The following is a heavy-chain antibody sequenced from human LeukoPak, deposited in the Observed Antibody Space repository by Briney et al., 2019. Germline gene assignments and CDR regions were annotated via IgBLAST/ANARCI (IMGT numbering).Heavy chain of an antibody. V-gene: IGHV1-24*01. CDR1: GAILIELS. CDR3: VTGSSERDYYESGTYYLGDS. J-gene: IGHJ4*02. CDR2: FDSEDGKT. Sequence: ASVKVSCKVSGAILIELSIHWVRQSPGKGLEWMGGFDSEDGKTKAAQSFLVRVSLTEDTSLATAYMELRSLTSEDTAVYYCVTGSSERDYYESGTYYLGDSWGQGTVVTVSS. D-gene: IGHD3-10*01.